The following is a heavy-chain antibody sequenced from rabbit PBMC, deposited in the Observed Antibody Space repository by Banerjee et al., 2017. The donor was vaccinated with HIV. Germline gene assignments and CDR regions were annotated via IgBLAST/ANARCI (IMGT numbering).Heavy chain of an antibody. J-gene: IGHJ4*01. V-gene: IGHV1S45*01. CDR1: GFSFSSTSY. Sequence: QQQLEESGGGLVKPGGTLTLTCTASGFSFSSTSYMCWVRQAPGKGMELIACIYAGSSGSTYFASWAKGRFTISKTSSTTVTLQMTSLTAADTATYFCARVLPYYTHGDAAYGYYFNLWGPGTLVTVS. CDR2: IYAGSSGST. D-gene: IGHD6-1*01. CDR3: ARVLPYYTHGDAAYGYYFNL.